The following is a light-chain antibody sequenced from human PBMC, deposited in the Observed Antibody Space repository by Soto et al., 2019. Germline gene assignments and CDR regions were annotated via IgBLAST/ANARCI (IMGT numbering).Light chain of an antibody. J-gene: IGLJ2*01. CDR3: CSYADTSTF. V-gene: IGLV2-11*01. CDR2: DVN. CDR1: SSDVGGYNY. Sequence: QSALTQPRSVSGSPGQSVTISCTGTSSDVGGYNYVSWYQQHPGKAPKLIIYDVNKRPSGVPHRFSASKSGNTASLTISGLQAEDEADYYCCSYADTSTFFGGGTKLTVL.